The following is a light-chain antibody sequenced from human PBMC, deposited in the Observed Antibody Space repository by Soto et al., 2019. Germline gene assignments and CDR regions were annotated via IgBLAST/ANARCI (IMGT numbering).Light chain of an antibody. CDR1: QSVSNN. J-gene: IGKJ4*01. Sequence: EIVMTQSPATLSVPPEETATLSCRASQSVSNNLAWFQQKPGQAPRHLIYRESTRATGLAARFSGSGSGTEVPPVIRSLQPEDCAVYCCQQCNNGPLTFGGGTKVEIK. CDR2: RES. CDR3: QQCNNGPLT. V-gene: IGKV3-15*01.